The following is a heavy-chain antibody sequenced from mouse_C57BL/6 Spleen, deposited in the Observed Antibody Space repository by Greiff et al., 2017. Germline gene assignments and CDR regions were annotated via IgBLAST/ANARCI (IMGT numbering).Heavy chain of an antibody. Sequence: EVKLVESGGGLVQPGGSLSLSCAASGFTFTDYYMSWVRQPPGKALEWLGFIRNKANGYTTEYSASVKGRFTISRDNSQSILYLQMNALRAEDSATYYCATIYYDYDWYAMDYWGQGTSVTVSS. CDR3: ATIYYDYDWYAMDY. V-gene: IGHV7-3*01. J-gene: IGHJ4*01. CDR2: IRNKANGYTT. CDR1: GFTFTDYY. D-gene: IGHD2-4*01.